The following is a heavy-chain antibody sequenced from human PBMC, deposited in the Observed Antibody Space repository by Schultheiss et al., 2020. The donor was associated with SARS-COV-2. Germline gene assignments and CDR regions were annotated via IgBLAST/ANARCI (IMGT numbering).Heavy chain of an antibody. CDR2: ISSSSSYI. CDR1: GFTFSSYW. CDR3: ASLDDYGDQAYYYYGMDV. D-gene: IGHD4-17*01. V-gene: IGHV3-21*01. J-gene: IGHJ6*02. Sequence: GESLKISCAASGFTFSSYWMHWVRQAPGKGLEWVSSISSSSSYIYYADSVKGRFTISRDNAKNSLYLQMNSLRAEDTAVYYCASLDDYGDQAYYYYGMDVWGQGTTVTVSS.